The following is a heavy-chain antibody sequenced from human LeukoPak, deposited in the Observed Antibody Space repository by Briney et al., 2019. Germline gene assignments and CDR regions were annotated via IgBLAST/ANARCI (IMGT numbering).Heavy chain of an antibody. CDR2: IYHSGST. J-gene: IGHJ1*01. CDR1: EGSISSSNW. Sequence: PSGTLSLTGAVSEGSISSSNWWSWDRQPPGKGLEWIGEIYHSGSTNYNPSLKSRVTISVDKSKNQFSLKLSSVTAADTAVYYCAREEGGVPAAIRVEYFQHWGQGTLVTVSS. D-gene: IGHD2-2*01. CDR3: AREEGGVPAAIRVEYFQH. V-gene: IGHV4-4*02.